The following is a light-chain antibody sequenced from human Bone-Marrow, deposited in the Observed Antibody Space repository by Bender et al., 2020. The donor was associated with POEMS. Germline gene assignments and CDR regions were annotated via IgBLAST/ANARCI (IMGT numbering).Light chain of an antibody. CDR2: DVS. J-gene: IGLJ2*01. CDR3: QSTDSSGPRNVV. V-gene: IGLV2-14*02. CDR1: SSDVGNYNL. Sequence: QSALTQPASVSGSPGQSITISCTGTSSDVGNYNLFSWYQQHPGKAPKLMIYDVSKRPSGVPDRFSGSSSGRTVILTISGVQAEDEADYYCQSTDSSGPRNVVFGGGTKLTVL.